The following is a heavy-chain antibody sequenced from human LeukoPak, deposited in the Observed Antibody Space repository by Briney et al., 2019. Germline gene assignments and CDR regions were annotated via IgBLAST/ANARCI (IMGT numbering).Heavy chain of an antibody. Sequence: SETLSLTCAVYGGSFSGYYWSWVRQPPGKGLEWIGEINHSGSTNYNPSLKSRVTISVDTSKNQFSLKLSSVTAADTAVYYCARGLNWFDPWGQGTLVTVSS. CDR1: GGSFSGYY. J-gene: IGHJ5*02. V-gene: IGHV4-34*01. CDR3: ARGLNWFDP. CDR2: INHSGST.